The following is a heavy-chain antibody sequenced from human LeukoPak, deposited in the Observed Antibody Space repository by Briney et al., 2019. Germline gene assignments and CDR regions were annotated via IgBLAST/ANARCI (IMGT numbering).Heavy chain of an antibody. D-gene: IGHD2-2*01. Sequence: SVKVSCKASGGTFSSYAISWVRQAPGQGLEWMGGIIPIFGTANYAQKFQGRVTITADESTSTAYMELSSLRSEDTAVYYCARIQVVPAATPTYNWFDPWGQGTLVTVSS. CDR1: GGTFSSYA. CDR2: IIPIFGTA. V-gene: IGHV1-69*01. J-gene: IGHJ5*02. CDR3: ARIQVVPAATPTYNWFDP.